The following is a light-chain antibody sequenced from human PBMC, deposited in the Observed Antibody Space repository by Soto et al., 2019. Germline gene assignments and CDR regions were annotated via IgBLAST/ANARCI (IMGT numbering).Light chain of an antibody. Sequence: EIVLTQSPGTLSLSPGERATLSCRASQSVSSSYLAWYQQKPGQAPRLLIDGASSRATGIPDRFSGSGSGTDFARTISRREPEDFAVYYCQQYGSLGYTFGQGTKLEIK. CDR1: QSVSSSY. CDR3: QQYGSLGYT. J-gene: IGKJ2*01. V-gene: IGKV3-20*01. CDR2: GAS.